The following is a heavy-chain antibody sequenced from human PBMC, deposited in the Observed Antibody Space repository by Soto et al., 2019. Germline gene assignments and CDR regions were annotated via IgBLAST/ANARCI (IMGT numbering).Heavy chain of an antibody. Sequence: PSQTLSLTCAISGDSVSSNSAAWNWIRQSPSRGLEWLGRTYYRSKWYNDYAVSVKSRITINPDTSKNQFSLQLNSVTPEDTAVYYCARDLYGSGSYYNPFQDYYGMDVWGQGTTVTVSS. J-gene: IGHJ6*02. V-gene: IGHV6-1*01. CDR3: ARDLYGSGSYYNPFQDYYGMDV. D-gene: IGHD3-10*01. CDR1: GDSVSSNSAA. CDR2: TYYRSKWYN.